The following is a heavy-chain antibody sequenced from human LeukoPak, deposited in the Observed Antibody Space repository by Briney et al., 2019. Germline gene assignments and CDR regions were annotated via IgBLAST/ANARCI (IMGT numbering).Heavy chain of an antibody. CDR2: MYYTGTT. Sequence: SETLSLTCTVSGGSIRNYHWNWIRQSPGRGLEWIGYMYYTGTTNYNPSLKSRVTISVDTSKNQFSLKLSSVTAADTAVYYCARVTDIVVVPDAPDVIPTRTYYFDYWGQGTLVTVSS. J-gene: IGHJ4*02. D-gene: IGHD2-2*01. V-gene: IGHV4-59*01. CDR1: GGSIRNYH. CDR3: ARVTDIVVVPDAPDVIPTRTYYFDY.